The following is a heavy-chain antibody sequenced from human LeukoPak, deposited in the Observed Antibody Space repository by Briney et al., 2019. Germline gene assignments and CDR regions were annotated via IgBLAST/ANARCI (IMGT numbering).Heavy chain of an antibody. J-gene: IGHJ6*02. CDR2: INSSGGNT. D-gene: IGHD3-22*01. CDR3: ARENTYGYSYGMDV. CDR1: GYTFTSYY. V-gene: IGHV1-46*01. Sequence: VASVKVSCKASGYTFTSYYMHWVRQAPGQGLEWMGIINSSGGNTSYAQNFQGRVTMTRDTSARLVYMELRSLRSEDTAVYYCARENTYGYSYGMDVWGQGTTVTVSS.